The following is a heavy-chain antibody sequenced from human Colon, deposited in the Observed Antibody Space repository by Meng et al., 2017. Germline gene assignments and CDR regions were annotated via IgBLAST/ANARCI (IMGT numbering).Heavy chain of an antibody. CDR3: ASATGEFAYGMDI. D-gene: IGHD3-10*01. CDR1: GGSISSGHW. Sequence: SETLSLTCAVSGGSISSGHWWSWVRQPPGKGLEWFGEIYHSGNTNYNPSLKSRVTISVDKSKNQFSLKLSSVTAADTAVYYCASATGEFAYGMDIWGQGTTVTVSS. J-gene: IGHJ6*02. CDR2: IYHSGNT. V-gene: IGHV4-4*02.